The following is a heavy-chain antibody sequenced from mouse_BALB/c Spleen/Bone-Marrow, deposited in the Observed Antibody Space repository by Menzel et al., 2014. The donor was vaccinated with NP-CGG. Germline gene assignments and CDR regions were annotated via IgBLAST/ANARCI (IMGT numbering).Heavy chain of an antibody. CDR2: ISNGGGST. D-gene: IGHD3-1*01. CDR1: GFTFSSYT. J-gene: IGHJ4*01. V-gene: IGHV5-12-2*01. Sequence: EVHLVESGGGLVQPGGSLKLSCAASGFTFSSYTMSWVRPTPEKRLEWVAYISNGGGSTYYPDTIKGRFTISRDNAKNTLYLQMSSLKSEGTAMYYCTRHVGNPYAMDYWGQGTSVTVSS. CDR3: TRHVGNPYAMDY.